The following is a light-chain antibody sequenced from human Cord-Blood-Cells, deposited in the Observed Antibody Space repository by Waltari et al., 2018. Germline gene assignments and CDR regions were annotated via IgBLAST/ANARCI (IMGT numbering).Light chain of an antibody. Sequence: EIVMTQSPATLSVSPGERATLSCRASQSVSSNLAWYQQNPGQAPRLLIYGASTRATVIPARFSGSGSGTEFTLTISILQSEDFAVYYCQQYNNWPLTFGGGTKVEIK. CDR1: QSVSSN. V-gene: IGKV3-15*01. CDR2: GAS. J-gene: IGKJ4*01. CDR3: QQYNNWPLT.